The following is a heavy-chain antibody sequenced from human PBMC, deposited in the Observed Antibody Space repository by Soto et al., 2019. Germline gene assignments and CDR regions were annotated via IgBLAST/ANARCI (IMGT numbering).Heavy chain of an antibody. CDR1: GFTFSSYA. Sequence: GVLRLSCAASGFTFSSYAMSWVRQAPGKGLEWVSAISGSGGSTYYADSVKGRFTISRDNSKNTLYLQMNSLRAEDTAVYYCGKFLVGSHDILTGYGNDAFDIGGKGTMVTFSS. J-gene: IGHJ3*02. D-gene: IGHD3-9*01. CDR2: ISGSGGST. CDR3: GKFLVGSHDILTGYGNDAFDI. V-gene: IGHV3-23*01.